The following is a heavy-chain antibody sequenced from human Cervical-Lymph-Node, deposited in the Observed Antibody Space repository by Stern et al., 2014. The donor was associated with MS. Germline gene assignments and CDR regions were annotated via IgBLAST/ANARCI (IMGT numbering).Heavy chain of an antibody. V-gene: IGHV3-21*01. CDR3: ARVCVYYYIMGV. CDR2: ISGSGSYI. Sequence: EVQLEESGGGLGKPGGSLRLSCTASGFTLSSYSMNWVRQAPGKGLEWVSSISGSGSYIYYADSVRGRFTVSRDNADNSLHLDMNSLRAEDTAVYYCARVCVYYYIMGVWGQGTTVTVSS. CDR1: GFTLSSYS. J-gene: IGHJ6*02.